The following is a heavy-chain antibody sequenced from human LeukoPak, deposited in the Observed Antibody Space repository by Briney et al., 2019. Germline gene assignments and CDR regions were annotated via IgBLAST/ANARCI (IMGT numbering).Heavy chain of an antibody. CDR2: IYTSGST. Sequence: PSETLSLTCTVSGGSISSYYWSWIRQPAGKGLEWIGHIYTSGSTNYNPYLRGRVTISVDKSKNQFSLKLSSVTAADTAVYYCARDPGYDYGDYIQDPFDIWGHGTMVAVSS. J-gene: IGHJ3*02. D-gene: IGHD4-17*01. CDR1: GGSISSYY. CDR3: ARDPGYDYGDYIQDPFDI. V-gene: IGHV4-4*07.